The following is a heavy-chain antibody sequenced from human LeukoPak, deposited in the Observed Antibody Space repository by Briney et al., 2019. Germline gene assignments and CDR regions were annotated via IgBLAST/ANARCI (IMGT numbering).Heavy chain of an antibody. J-gene: IGHJ5*02. CDR3: ATYGPGYNWLYA. CDR1: GGTFSSYA. Sequence: ASVKVSCKASGGTFSSYAISWVRQAPGQGLEWMGWIHPISGDTTYAQRFQGRITVTRDASISTAYLDLRSLRSDDTAIYYCATYGPGYNWLYAWGQGTLVTVSS. CDR2: IHPISGDT. D-gene: IGHD3-10*01. V-gene: IGHV1-2*02.